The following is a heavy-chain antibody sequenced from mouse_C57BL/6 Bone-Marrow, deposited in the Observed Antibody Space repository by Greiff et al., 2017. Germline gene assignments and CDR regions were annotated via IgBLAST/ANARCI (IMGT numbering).Heavy chain of an antibody. Sequence: EVQVVESGGGLVQPGGSLKLSCAASGFTFSDYYMYWVRQTPEKRLEWVAYISNGGGSNYYPDTVKGRFTISRDNANNTLYLQMSRLKSEDTAMYYCARHRDRWLLPFAYWGQGTLVTVSA. CDR3: ARHRDRWLLPFAY. J-gene: IGHJ3*01. D-gene: IGHD2-3*01. V-gene: IGHV5-12*01. CDR2: ISNGGGSN. CDR1: GFTFSDYY.